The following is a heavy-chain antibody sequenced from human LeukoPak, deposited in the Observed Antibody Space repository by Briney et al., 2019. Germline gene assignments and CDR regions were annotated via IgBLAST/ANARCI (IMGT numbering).Heavy chain of an antibody. Sequence: GGSLRLSCVVSGISLSNYAMTWVRQAPGKGLEWVSYISERGGSTTYADSVKGRFTISRDTSLNTLCLQMSSLRAEDTAVYYCARGIVVIAYYYYGMDVWGQGTTVTVSS. CDR1: GISLSNYA. V-gene: IGHV3-23*01. CDR3: ARGIVVIAYYYYGMDV. CDR2: ISERGGST. J-gene: IGHJ6*02. D-gene: IGHD3-22*01.